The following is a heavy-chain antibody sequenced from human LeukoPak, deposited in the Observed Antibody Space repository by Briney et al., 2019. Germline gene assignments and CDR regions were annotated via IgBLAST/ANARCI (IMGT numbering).Heavy chain of an antibody. J-gene: IGHJ4*02. CDR2: IYYSGNT. Sequence: NASETLSLTRTVSGGPISRNNFFWGWIRQPPGKGLEWIVSIYYSGNTYYNPSLKSRLTIAVDTSRNQFSLKMSSVTAADTAVYYCATVGDNGGYYPFDYWGQGTLVTVSS. CDR1: GGPISRNNFF. D-gene: IGHD4-17*01. CDR3: ATVGDNGGYYPFDY. V-gene: IGHV4-39*01.